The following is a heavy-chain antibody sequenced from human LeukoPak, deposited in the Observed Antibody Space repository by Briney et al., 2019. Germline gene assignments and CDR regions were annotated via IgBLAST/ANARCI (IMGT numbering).Heavy chain of an antibody. D-gene: IGHD2-8*01. V-gene: IGHV3-53*04. CDR3: ARDEMGDV. CDR2: IYSGGST. J-gene: IGHJ6*02. CDR1: GFTVSSNF. Sequence: GGSLRLSCAASGFTVSSNFMSWVRQAPGKGLEWVSVIYSGGSTYYADSVKGRFTISRHNSKYTLYLQMNSLRAEDTAVYYCARDEMGDVWGQGTTVTVSS.